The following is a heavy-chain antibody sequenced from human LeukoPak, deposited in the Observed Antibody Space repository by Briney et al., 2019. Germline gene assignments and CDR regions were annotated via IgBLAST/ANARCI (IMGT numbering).Heavy chain of an antibody. CDR2: FDPEDGET. CDR3: ATGGHDYVWGSYRSGNWFDP. Sequence: ASVKVSCKVSGYTLTELSMHWVRQAPGKGLEWMGGFDPEDGETIYAQKFQGRVTMTEDTSTDTAYMELSSLRSEDTAVYYCATGGHDYVWGSYRSGNWFDPWGQGTLVTVSS. V-gene: IGHV1-24*01. D-gene: IGHD3-16*02. J-gene: IGHJ5*02. CDR1: GYTLTELS.